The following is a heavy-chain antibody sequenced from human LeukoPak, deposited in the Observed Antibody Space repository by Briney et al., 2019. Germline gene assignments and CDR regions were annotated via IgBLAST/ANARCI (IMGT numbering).Heavy chain of an antibody. J-gene: IGHJ4*02. V-gene: IGHV1-2*02. CDR1: GYTLTELS. CDR2: VNPNSGGT. CDR3: ARDSYGGEWSLGY. D-gene: IGHD4-23*01. Sequence: ASVKVSCKVSGYTLTELSMHWVRQAPGKGLEWMGWVNPNSGGTNYAQKFQGRVTMTRDTSISTAYMELSRLRFDDTAVYYCARDSYGGEWSLGYWGQGTLVTVSS.